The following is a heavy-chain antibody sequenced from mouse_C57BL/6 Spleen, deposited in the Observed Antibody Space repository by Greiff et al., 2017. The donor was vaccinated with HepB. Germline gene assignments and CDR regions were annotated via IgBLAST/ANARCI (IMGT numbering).Heavy chain of an antibody. D-gene: IGHD2-3*01. J-gene: IGHJ1*03. CDR1: GYTFTSYW. CDR2: IYPGSGST. Sequence: VQLQQPGAELVKPGASVKMSCKASGYTFTSYWITWVKQRPGQGLEWIGDIYPGSGSTNYNEKFKSKATLAVDTSSSTAYMQLSSLTSEDSAVYYCARSGDGYYWYFDVWGTGTTVTVSS. CDR3: ARSGDGYYWYFDV. V-gene: IGHV1-55*01.